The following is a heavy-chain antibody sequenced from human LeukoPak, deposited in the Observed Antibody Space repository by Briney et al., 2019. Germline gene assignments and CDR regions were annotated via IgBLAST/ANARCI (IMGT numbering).Heavy chain of an antibody. CDR3: ARDPYSGTYGNTYYYYMDV. V-gene: IGHV3-21*01. J-gene: IGHJ6*03. Sequence: PGGSLRLSCEASGFSFSSYNMDWVRQTPGKGLEWISSITTSSRYTFYGDSVKGRFTISRDNARNSLYLQMNSLTAEDTSVYYCARDPYSGTYGNTYYYYMDVWGKGTTVTVSS. CDR2: ITTSSRYT. CDR1: GFSFSSYN. D-gene: IGHD1-26*01.